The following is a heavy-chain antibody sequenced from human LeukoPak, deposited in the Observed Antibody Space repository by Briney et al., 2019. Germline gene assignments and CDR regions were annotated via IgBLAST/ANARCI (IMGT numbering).Heavy chain of an antibody. CDR2: IHTSSRV. V-gene: IGHV4-61*02. J-gene: IGHJ4*02. CDR3: ARDRGNGDYGDYFDS. CDR1: GDSITRGTYY. D-gene: IGHD4-17*01. Sequence: PSQTLSLTCTVSGDSITRGTYYWNWLRQPAGKGLDWIGRIHTSSRVNSNPSLKSRVTISIDTSRNLVSLRLTSVTAADAAVYYCARDRGNGDYGDYFDSWGQGTLVSVSS.